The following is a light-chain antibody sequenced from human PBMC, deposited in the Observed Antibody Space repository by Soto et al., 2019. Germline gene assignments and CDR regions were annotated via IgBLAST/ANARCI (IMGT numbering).Light chain of an antibody. CDR2: DTS. Sequence: EIVLTQSPATLSLSPRERATLSCRASQSVTKYLAWYQQKPGQAPRLLIYDTSNRATGIPARFSGTGSGTDFTLTISSLESEDYGIYYCQQRYKWLTFGGGTMVDIK. CDR1: QSVTKY. J-gene: IGKJ4*01. CDR3: QQRYKWLT. V-gene: IGKV3-11*01.